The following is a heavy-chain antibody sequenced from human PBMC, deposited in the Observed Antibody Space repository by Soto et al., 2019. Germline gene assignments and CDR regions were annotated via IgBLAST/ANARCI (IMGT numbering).Heavy chain of an antibody. J-gene: IGHJ4*02. CDR3: ARGGGYDSFDF. CDR1: GVTISYGGYS. V-gene: IGHV4-30-2*06. Sequence: PSETLSLTCSVSGVTISYGGYSWSWIRQSPGKGLEWLGYISHVETTYYNPSFQSRLSLSIDRTRNQFSLSLSSMTAADKAVYYCARGGGYDSFDFWGQGIQGHRLL. CDR2: ISHVETT. D-gene: IGHD3-3*01.